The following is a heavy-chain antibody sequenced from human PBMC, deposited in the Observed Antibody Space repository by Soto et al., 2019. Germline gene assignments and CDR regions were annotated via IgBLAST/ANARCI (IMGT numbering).Heavy chain of an antibody. CDR1: GFTFSSYA. J-gene: IGHJ4*02. D-gene: IGHD6-13*01. V-gene: IGHV3-30-3*01. CDR2: ISYDGSNK. Sequence: AGGSLRLSCAASGFTFSSYAMHWVRQAPGKGLEWVAVISYDGSNKYYADSVKGRFTISRDNSKNTLYLQMNSLRAEDTAVYYCATIAAAGQFDYWGQGXLVTVSS. CDR3: ATIAAAGQFDY.